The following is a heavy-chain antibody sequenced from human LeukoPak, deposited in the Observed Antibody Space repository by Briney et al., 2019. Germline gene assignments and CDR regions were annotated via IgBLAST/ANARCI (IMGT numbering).Heavy chain of an antibody. CDR3: ATWGSGVVVIKGPDY. Sequence: GGSLRLSCAASGFTFSSYAMSWVRQAPGKGLEWVSAISGSGGSTYYADSVKGRFTISRDNSKNTLYLQMNSLRAENTAVYYCATWGSGVVVIKGPDYWGQGTLVTVSS. V-gene: IGHV3-23*01. CDR2: ISGSGGST. D-gene: IGHD3-22*01. J-gene: IGHJ4*02. CDR1: GFTFSSYA.